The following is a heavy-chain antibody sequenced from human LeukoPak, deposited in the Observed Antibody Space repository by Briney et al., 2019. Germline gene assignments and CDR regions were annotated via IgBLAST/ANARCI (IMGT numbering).Heavy chain of an antibody. V-gene: IGHV3-30*02. J-gene: IGHJ3*02. CDR2: IRYDRTNK. CDR3: AKESGDHFEAFDI. Sequence: GGSLRLSCAASGFTFSTYGMHWVRQAPGKGLEWVAFIRYDRTNKNYVGPVKGRFTISRDNSKNTLYLQMNSLGAEDTAVYYCAKESGDHFEAFDIWGQGTMVTVSS. CDR1: GFTFSTYG. D-gene: IGHD1-26*01.